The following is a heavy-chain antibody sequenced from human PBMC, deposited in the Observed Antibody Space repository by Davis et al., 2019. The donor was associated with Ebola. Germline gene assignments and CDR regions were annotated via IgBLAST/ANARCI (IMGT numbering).Heavy chain of an antibody. D-gene: IGHD2-2*02. V-gene: IGHV3-30-3*01. CDR3: ARGAVVVPAAILTRGWFDP. CDR1: GFTFSSYA. Sequence: PGGSLRLSCAASGFTFSSYAMHWVRQAPGKGLEWVAVISYDGSNKYYADSVKGRFTISRDNSKNTLYLQMNSLRAEDTAVYYCARGAVVVPAAILTRGWFDPWGQGTLVTVSS. J-gene: IGHJ5*02. CDR2: ISYDGSNK.